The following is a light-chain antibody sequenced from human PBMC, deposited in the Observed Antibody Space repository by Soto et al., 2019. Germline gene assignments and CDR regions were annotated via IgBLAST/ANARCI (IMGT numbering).Light chain of an antibody. CDR1: QDISNY. CDR2: AAS. CDR3: LQHSVYPPT. Sequence: DIQMTQSPSAMSASVGDRVTITCRANQDISNYLAWFQQKPGKVPKRLIYAASSLQSGVPSRFSGSGFGTEFTLTIRSMQTEDFASYYCLQHSVYPPTFGQGTKVDIK. V-gene: IGKV1-17*03. J-gene: IGKJ1*01.